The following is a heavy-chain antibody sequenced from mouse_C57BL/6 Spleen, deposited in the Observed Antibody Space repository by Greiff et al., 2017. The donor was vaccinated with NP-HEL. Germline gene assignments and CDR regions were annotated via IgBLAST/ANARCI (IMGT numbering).Heavy chain of an antibody. D-gene: IGHD2-12*01. CDR3: ARRNYTTYAMDY. J-gene: IGHJ4*01. V-gene: IGHV5-17*01. CDR1: GFTFSDYG. Sequence: VQLQQSGGGLVKPGGSLKLSCAASGFTFSDYGMHWVRQAPEKGLEWVAYISSGSSTIYYADTVKGRFTISRDNAKNTLFLQMTSLRSEDTAMYYCARRNYTTYAMDYWGQGTSVTVSS. CDR2: ISSGSSTI.